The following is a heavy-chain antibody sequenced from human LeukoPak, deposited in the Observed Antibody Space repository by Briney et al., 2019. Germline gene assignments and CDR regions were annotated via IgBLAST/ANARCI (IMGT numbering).Heavy chain of an antibody. CDR2: IYSAGST. Sequence: NPGGSLRLSCAASGFTVSSTYMSWVRQAPGKGLEWVSVIYSAGSTYYADSVKGRFTISRDNSKNTLYLQMNSLRADDTAVYYCARASGSSQEEADAFDIWGQGTMVTVSS. CDR3: ARASGSSQEEADAFDI. D-gene: IGHD6-13*01. CDR1: GFTVSSTY. V-gene: IGHV3-53*01. J-gene: IGHJ3*02.